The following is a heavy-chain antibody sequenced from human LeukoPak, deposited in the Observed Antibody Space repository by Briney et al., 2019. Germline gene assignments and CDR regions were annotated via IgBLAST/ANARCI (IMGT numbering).Heavy chain of an antibody. CDR1: GYTFTSYG. V-gene: IGHV1-18*01. D-gene: IGHD2-15*01. CDR3: ARDPVYCSGGSCYGGDNWFDP. J-gene: IGHJ5*02. Sequence: ASVKVSCKASGYTFTSYGISWIRQAPGQGPERMGWISAYNGNTNYAQKLQGRVTITTDTSTSTAYMELRSLRSDDTAVYYCARDPVYCSGGSCYGGDNWFDPWGQGTLVTVSS. CDR2: ISAYNGNT.